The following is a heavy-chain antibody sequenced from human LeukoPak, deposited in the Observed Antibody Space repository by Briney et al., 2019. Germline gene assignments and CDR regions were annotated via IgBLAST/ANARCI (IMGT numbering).Heavy chain of an antibody. D-gene: IGHD3-22*01. Sequence: GGSLRLSCAASGFTFSNYWMTWVRQAPGKGLEWVANIKEDGSEKYYVDSVKGRFTISRDNAKNSLSLQLNSLSAEDTAVYFCARGPYSYDSSGAFDIWGQGTMVTVSS. CDR3: ARGPYSYDSSGAFDI. CDR2: IKEDGSEK. V-gene: IGHV3-7*03. CDR1: GFTFSNYW. J-gene: IGHJ3*02.